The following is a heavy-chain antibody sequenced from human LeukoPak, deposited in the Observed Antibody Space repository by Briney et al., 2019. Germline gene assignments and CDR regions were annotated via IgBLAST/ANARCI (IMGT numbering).Heavy chain of an antibody. V-gene: IGHV3-21*01. Sequence: PGGSLRLSCAASGFTFSRYSMNWVRQSPGEGVEGGASIGSSSTFIYSADPVKGRFTISRDSAENALFLQEKTLRAEDTAIYYCARDYFDSSDYPQTYYYYYMDVWGKGTTVTVSS. J-gene: IGHJ6*03. D-gene: IGHD3-22*01. CDR3: ARDYFDSSDYPQTYYYYYMDV. CDR1: GFTFSRYS. CDR2: IGSSSTFI.